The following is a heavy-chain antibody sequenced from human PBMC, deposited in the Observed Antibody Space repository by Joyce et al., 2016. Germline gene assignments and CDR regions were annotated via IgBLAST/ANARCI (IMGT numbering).Heavy chain of an antibody. CDR2: IIPLFKRT. CDR1: GGAFSRSG. Sequence: QVQLVQSGAEVKKSGSAVKVSCKASGGAFSRSGCVGVRQAPGQGLEGIGGIIPLFKRTDSIEQFQGRVTFTADESTAIGDMELTNLRPEDTAVYYCGRVGGGFGEIASWGQGTLVTVSS. D-gene: IGHD3-16*01. V-gene: IGHV1-69*01. J-gene: IGHJ4*02. CDR3: GRVGGGFGEIAS.